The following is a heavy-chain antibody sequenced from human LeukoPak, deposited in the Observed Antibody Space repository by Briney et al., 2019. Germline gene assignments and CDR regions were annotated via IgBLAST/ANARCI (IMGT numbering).Heavy chain of an antibody. Sequence: PSETLSLTCGVYGGSFSGYYWSWIRQPPGKGLEWIGEINHRGSTNYNPSLKSRVTISIDTSNNQFSLNLTSVTAADTAIYYCARVWGILRDWFDPWGQGTLVTVSS. V-gene: IGHV4-34*01. CDR1: GGSFSGYY. D-gene: IGHD3-16*01. CDR2: INHRGST. J-gene: IGHJ5*02. CDR3: ARVWGILRDWFDP.